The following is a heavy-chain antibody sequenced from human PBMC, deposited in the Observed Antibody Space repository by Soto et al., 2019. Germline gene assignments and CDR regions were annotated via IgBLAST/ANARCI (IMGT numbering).Heavy chain of an antibody. Sequence: QVQLVESGGGVVQPGRSLRLSCAASGFSFIDSAMHWDRQAPGKGLEWVAVISFDGSSKYYADSVKGRFTISRDDSKNTLYLQMNSLRAEDTAVYYCAIGNGFNLLDYWGQGDLVTVSS. CDR2: ISFDGSSK. CDR3: AIGNGFNLLDY. D-gene: IGHD2-8*01. J-gene: IGHJ4*02. CDR1: GFSFIDSA. V-gene: IGHV3-30-3*01.